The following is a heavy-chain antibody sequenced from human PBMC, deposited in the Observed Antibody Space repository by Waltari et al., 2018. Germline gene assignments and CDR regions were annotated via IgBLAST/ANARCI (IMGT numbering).Heavy chain of an antibody. CDR3: ARVTFSGLDY. Sequence: QLQLQESGPGLVKPSETLSLTCTVSGGSISSYYWSWIRQPPGKGLEWIGYIYYSGSTNYNPSLKSRVTISVDTSKNQFSLKLSSVTAADTAVYYCARVTFSGLDYWGQGTLVTVSS. CDR2: IYYSGST. CDR1: GGSISSYY. V-gene: IGHV4-59*01. J-gene: IGHJ4*02. D-gene: IGHD6-19*01.